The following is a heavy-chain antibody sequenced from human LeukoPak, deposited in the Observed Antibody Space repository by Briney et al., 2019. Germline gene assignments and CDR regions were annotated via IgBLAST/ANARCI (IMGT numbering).Heavy chain of an antibody. CDR3: ARETTREYYYYGMDV. CDR2: IYYSGST. CDR1: GGSISSYY. J-gene: IGHJ6*02. D-gene: IGHD1-7*01. V-gene: IGHV4-59*01. Sequence: SSETLSLTCTVSGGSISSYYWSWIRQPPGKGLEWIGYIYYSGSTNYNPSLKSRVTISVDTSKNQFSLKLSSVTAADTAVYYCARETTREYYYYGMDVWGQGTTVTVSS.